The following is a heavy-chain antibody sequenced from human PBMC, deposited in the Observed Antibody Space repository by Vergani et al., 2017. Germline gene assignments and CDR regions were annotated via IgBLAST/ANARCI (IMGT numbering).Heavy chain of an antibody. CDR3: ATTAYSSSLPHYYYYYMDV. Sequence: EVQLVESGGGLVQPGGSLRLSCAASGFTVSSNYMSWVRQAPGKGLEWVSVIYSGGSTYYADSVKGRFTISRDNSKNTLYLQMNSLRAEDTAVYYCATTAYSSSLPHYYYYYMDVWGKGTTVTVSS. J-gene: IGHJ6*03. V-gene: IGHV3-66*01. CDR1: GFTVSSNY. CDR2: IYSGGST. D-gene: IGHD6-13*01.